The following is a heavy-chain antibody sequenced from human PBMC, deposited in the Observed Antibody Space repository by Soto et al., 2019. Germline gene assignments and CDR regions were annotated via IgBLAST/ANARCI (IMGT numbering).Heavy chain of an antibody. CDR2: ISSSGSTI. J-gene: IGHJ4*02. V-gene: IGHV3-48*02. CDR1: GFSFSSHS. D-gene: IGHD2-21*01. CDR3: ARGRGYCGGTNCYLDY. Sequence: EVQLVESGGGLVQPGGSLRLSCAASGFSFSSHSMKWVRQAPGKGLEWVSYISSSGSTIYYADSVKGRFTISRDNAKNTLYLQMTSLRDDYTAVYYCARGRGYCGGTNCYLDYWGQGALVTVSS.